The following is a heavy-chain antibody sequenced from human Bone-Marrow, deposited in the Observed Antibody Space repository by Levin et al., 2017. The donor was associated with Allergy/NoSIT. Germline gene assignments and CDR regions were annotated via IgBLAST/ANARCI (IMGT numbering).Heavy chain of an antibody. D-gene: IGHD6-13*01. J-gene: IGHJ5*02. CDR2: IYTSGST. V-gene: IGHV4-61*02. CDR3: ARVPRTGPIAAAGMIDEWFDP. CDR1: GGSISSGSYY. Sequence: SETLSLTCTVSGGSISSGSYYWSWIRQPAGKGLEWIGRIYTSGSTNYNPSLKSRVTISVDTSKNQFSLKLSSVTAADTAVYYCARVPRTGPIAAAGMIDEWFDPWGQGTLVTVSS.